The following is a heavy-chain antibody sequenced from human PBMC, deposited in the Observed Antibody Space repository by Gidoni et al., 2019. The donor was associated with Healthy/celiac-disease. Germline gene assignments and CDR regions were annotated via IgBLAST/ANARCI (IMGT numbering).Heavy chain of an antibody. V-gene: IGHV3-33*01. J-gene: IGHJ5*02. CDR2: IWYDGSNK. CDR3: ARDAGQQQLVNWFDP. Sequence: QVQLVESGGGVVQPGRSLRLSCAASGFTFSSYGMHWVRQAPGKGLEWVAVIWYDGSNKYYADSVKGRFTIARDNSKNTLYLQMNSLRAEDTAVYYCARDAGQQQLVNWFDPWGQGTLVTVSS. CDR1: GFTFSSYG. D-gene: IGHD6-13*01.